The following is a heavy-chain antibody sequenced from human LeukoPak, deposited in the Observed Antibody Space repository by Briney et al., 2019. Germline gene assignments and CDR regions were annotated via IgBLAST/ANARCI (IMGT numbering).Heavy chain of an antibody. CDR1: GFTFSSYG. J-gene: IGHJ4*02. CDR2: IWYDGSNK. CDR3: ARDRDGYNFPGY. D-gene: IGHD5-24*01. Sequence: GGSLRLSCAASGFTFSSYGMHWIRQAPGKGLEWVAVIWYDGSNKYYADSVKGRFTISRDNSKNTLYLQMNSLRAEDTAVYYCARDRDGYNFPGYWGQGTLVTVSS. V-gene: IGHV3-33*01.